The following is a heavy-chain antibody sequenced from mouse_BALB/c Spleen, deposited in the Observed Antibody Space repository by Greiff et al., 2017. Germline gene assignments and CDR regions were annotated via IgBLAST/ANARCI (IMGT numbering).Heavy chain of an antibody. CDR1: GFTFSSYA. CDR3: ASGYGRSYSAWFAY. J-gene: IGHJ3*01. Sequence: EVKLMESGGGLVMPGGSLKLSCAASGFTFSSYAMSWVRQTPEKRLEWVATISSGGSYTYYPDSVKGRFTISRDNTKNTLYLQMSSLKSEDTAMYYCASGYGRSYSAWFAYWGQGTLVTVSA. V-gene: IGHV5-6-4*01. CDR2: ISSGGSYT. D-gene: IGHD1-1*01.